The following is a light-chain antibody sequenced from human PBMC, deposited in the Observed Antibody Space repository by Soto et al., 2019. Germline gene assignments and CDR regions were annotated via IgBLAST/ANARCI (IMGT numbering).Light chain of an antibody. CDR2: GAS. Sequence: ESVLTQSPDTLSLSPGERATLSCRASQSVSSSYLAWYRQKPGQAPRLLIYGASIRATGIPDRFSVSGSGTDFTFTISRLEPDDFAVYYCQQYATSPWTFGQGTNVEIK. J-gene: IGKJ1*01. V-gene: IGKV3-20*01. CDR3: QQYATSPWT. CDR1: QSVSSSY.